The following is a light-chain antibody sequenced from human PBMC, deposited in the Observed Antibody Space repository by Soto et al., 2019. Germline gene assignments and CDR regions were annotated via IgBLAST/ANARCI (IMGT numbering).Light chain of an antibody. CDR2: GAS. J-gene: IGKJ5*01. CDR1: QSVSSSY. V-gene: IGKV3-20*01. CDR3: QQYGSSPIT. Sequence: EIVLTQSPDTLSLSPGERATLSCRASQSVSSSYLAWYQQKPDQAPRLLIYGASSRATGIPDRFSGSGSGTDFTLTTSRLEPEDFAVYYCQQYGSSPITFGQGTRLEIK.